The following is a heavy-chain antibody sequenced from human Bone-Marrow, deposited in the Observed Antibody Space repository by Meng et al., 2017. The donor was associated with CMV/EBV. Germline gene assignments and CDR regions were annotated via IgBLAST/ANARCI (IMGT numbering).Heavy chain of an antibody. J-gene: IGHJ6*02. CDR2: ISAYNGNT. CDR1: GYTFTSYG. V-gene: IGHV1-18*01. Sequence: ASVKVSCKASGYTFTSYGISWVRQAPGQGLEWMGWISAYNGNTNYAQKLQGRVTMTTDTSTSTAYMELSSLRSEDTAVYYCARGSMSGKLLRYYYGMDVWGQGTTVTVAS. D-gene: IGHD3-3*01. CDR3: ARGSMSGKLLRYYYGMDV.